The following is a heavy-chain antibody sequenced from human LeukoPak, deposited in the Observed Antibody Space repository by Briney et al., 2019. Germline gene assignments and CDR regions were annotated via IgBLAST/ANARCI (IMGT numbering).Heavy chain of an antibody. D-gene: IGHD5/OR15-5a*01. CDR2: ISWNSGSI. CDR3: AREVRLSTPYSMNV. J-gene: IGHJ6*02. CDR1: GFIFNNYA. V-gene: IGHV3-9*01. Sequence: GRSLRLSCAGSGFIFNNYAMHWVRQPPGKGLEWVSGISWNSGSIDYADSVKGRFTISRDNAKNSLYLQMNSLRAEDTAVYYCAREVRLSTPYSMNVWGQGTTVTVSS.